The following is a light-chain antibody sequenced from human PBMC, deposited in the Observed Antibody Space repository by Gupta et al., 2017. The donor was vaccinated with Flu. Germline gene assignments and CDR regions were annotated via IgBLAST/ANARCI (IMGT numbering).Light chain of an antibody. CDR1: QGIRSL. CDR3: QQLNSYPRT. Sequence: GDRFTITCRASQGIRSLLTWYKQKPGKAPKLLIFGASTLHSGVPSRFSGSGSGTEFTLTISSLQPEDFATYYCQQLNSYPRTFGPGTKVDVK. J-gene: IGKJ3*01. CDR2: GAS. V-gene: IGKV1-9*01.